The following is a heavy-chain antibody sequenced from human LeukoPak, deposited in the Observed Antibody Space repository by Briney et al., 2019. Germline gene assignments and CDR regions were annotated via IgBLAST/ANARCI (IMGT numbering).Heavy chain of an antibody. CDR2: VYNSGST. V-gene: IGHV4-38-2*02. CDR3: ARDQGYTTGFDRDY. J-gene: IGHJ4*02. Sequence: SGTLSLTCTVSGYSISSAYYWGWIRQPPGKGLEWIGSVYNSGSTYYNPSLKSRVTISVDTSKNQFSLKLSSVTAADTAVYYCARDQGYTTGFDRDYWGQGTLVTVSS. D-gene: IGHD1-1*01. CDR1: GYSISSAYY.